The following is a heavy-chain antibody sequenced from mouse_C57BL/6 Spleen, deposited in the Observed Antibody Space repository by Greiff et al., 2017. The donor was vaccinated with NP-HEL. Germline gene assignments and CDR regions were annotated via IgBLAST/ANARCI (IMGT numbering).Heavy chain of an antibody. Sequence: QVQLQQSGPELVKPGASVKISCKASGYAFSSSWMNWVKQRPGKGLEWIGRIYPGDGDTNYNGKFKGKATLTADKSSSTAYMQLSSLTSEDSAVYFCARDSNLRYFDVWGTGTTVTVSS. CDR2: IYPGDGDT. V-gene: IGHV1-82*01. CDR3: ARDSNLRYFDV. CDR1: GYAFSSSW. D-gene: IGHD2-5*01. J-gene: IGHJ1*03.